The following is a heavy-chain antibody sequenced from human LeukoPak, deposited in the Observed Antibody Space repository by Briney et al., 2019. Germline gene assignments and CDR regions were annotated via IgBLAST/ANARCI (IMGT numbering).Heavy chain of an antibody. CDR2: IYSGGST. J-gene: IGHJ5*02. D-gene: IGHD3-10*01. CDR1: GFTVSSNY. CDR3: ARNPWFGELSWFDP. Sequence: GGSLRLSCAASGFTVSSNYMSWVRQAPGKGLEWFSVIYSGGSTYYADSVKGRFTISRDNSKNTLYLQMNSLRAEDTAVYYCARNPWFGELSWFDPWGQGTLVTVSS. V-gene: IGHV3-66*01.